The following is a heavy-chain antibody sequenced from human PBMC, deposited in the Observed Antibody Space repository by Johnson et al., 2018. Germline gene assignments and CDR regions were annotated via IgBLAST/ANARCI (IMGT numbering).Heavy chain of an antibody. J-gene: IGHJ4*02. CDR2: MSYDGRNK. CDR1: GFTFSDYG. V-gene: IGHV3-30*18. Sequence: QVQLVEAGGGVVQPGRSLRLSCAASGFTFSDYGIHWVRQAPGKGLEGVAVMSYDGRNKHYADSVKGRLTIYRDNSKNTLFLQRNSLRAEDTGIYYCAKDRSLMCTTYYFDYWGQGTLVTVSS. D-gene: IGHD5/OR15-5a*01. CDR3: AKDRSLMCTTYYFDY.